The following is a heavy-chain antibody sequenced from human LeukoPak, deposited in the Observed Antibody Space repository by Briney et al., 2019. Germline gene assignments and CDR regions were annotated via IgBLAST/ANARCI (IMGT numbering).Heavy chain of an antibody. J-gene: IGHJ5*02. D-gene: IGHD7-27*01. V-gene: IGHV4-39*01. CDR1: GGSISGCNYY. CDR3: ARLWGFDP. Sequence: SETLSLTCTVSGGSISGCNYYWGWIRQPPGKGLEWIGNIYYSGSTYYNPSLKSRVTISVDTSKNQFSLKLSSVTAADTAVYYCARLWGFDPWGQGTLVTVSS. CDR2: IYYSGST.